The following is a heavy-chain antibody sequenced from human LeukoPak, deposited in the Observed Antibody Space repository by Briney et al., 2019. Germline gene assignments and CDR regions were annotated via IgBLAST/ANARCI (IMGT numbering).Heavy chain of an antibody. D-gene: IGHD3-9*01. CDR1: GYSISSGYY. CDR2: IYHSGST. J-gene: IGHJ3*02. CDR3: ARRLARYFDWLDGNPHNAFDI. V-gene: IGHV4-38-2*01. Sequence: SETLSLTCAVSGYSISSGYYWGWIRQPPGKGLEWIGSIYHSGSTYYNPSLKGRVTISVDTSKNQFSLKLSSVTAADTAVYYCARRLARYFDWLDGNPHNAFDIWGQGTMVTVSS.